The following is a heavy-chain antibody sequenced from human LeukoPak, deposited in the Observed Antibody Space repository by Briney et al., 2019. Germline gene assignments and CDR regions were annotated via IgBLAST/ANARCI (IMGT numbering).Heavy chain of an antibody. CDR1: GYTFTSYD. CDR2: MNPNRGDT. J-gene: IGHJ4*02. Sequence: ASVKVSCKASGYTFTSYDINWVRQATGQGLEWMGWMNPNRGDTGYAQKLQGRVTMTTDTSTSTAYMELRSLRSDDTAVYYCARKVYSYGLPLDYWGQGTLVTVSS. D-gene: IGHD5-18*01. V-gene: IGHV1-8*01. CDR3: ARKVYSYGLPLDY.